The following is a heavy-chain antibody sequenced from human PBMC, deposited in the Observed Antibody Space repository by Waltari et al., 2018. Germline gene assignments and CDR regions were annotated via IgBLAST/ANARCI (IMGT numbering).Heavy chain of an antibody. CDR2: IYHSGST. CDR1: GGSISSGGYY. V-gene: IGHV4-31*03. J-gene: IGHJ6*02. Sequence: QVQLQESGPGLVKPSQTLSLTCTVSGGSISSGGYYWSWISQHPGKGLEWMGYIYHSGSTYYNPSLKSRVTISVDRSKNQFSLKLSSVTAADTAVYYCARARGDCTNGVCYYYYYYGMDVWGQGTTVTVSS. D-gene: IGHD2-8*01. CDR3: ARARGDCTNGVCYYYYYYGMDV.